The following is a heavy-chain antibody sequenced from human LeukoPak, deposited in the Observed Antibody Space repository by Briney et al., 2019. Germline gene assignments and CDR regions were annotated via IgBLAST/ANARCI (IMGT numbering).Heavy chain of an antibody. CDR3: AKGKKYSGRVFDC. CDR2: TYYRSKWYN. J-gene: IGHJ4*02. V-gene: IGHV6-1*01. Sequence: SQTLSLTCAISGDSVSSNSAAWNWIRQSPSRGLEWLGRTYYRSKWYNEYAVSVKSRIIINPDTSKNQFSLQLNSVTPEDTAVYYCAKGKKYSGRVFDCWGQGTLVTVSS. CDR1: GDSVSSNSAA. D-gene: IGHD1-26*01.